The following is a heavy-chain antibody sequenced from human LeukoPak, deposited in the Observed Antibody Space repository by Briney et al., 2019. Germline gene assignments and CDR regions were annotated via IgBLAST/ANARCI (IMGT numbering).Heavy chain of an antibody. CDR1: GFTFGDYA. J-gene: IGHJ4*02. CDR3: TSSFGQLSFFDY. Sequence: GGSLRLSCTTSGFTFGDYAMSWVRQAPGRGLEWVGFIRSKAYGGTTEYAASVKGRFTISRDDSKSIAYLQMNSLKTEDTAVYYCTSSFGQLSFFDYWGQGTLVTVSS. CDR2: IRSKAYGGTT. V-gene: IGHV3-49*04. D-gene: IGHD3-10*01.